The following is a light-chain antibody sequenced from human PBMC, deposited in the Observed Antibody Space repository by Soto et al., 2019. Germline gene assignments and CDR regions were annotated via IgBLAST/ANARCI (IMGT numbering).Light chain of an antibody. Sequence: EVVMTQSPATLSVSPGERATLSCRASQTVSRNLAWYQQRPGQAPRLLIYDISNRATGVPARFSGSGSETDFTLTISSLEPEDFAVYYCQQYNNWPPITFGQGTRLEIK. V-gene: IGKV3-15*01. CDR2: DIS. J-gene: IGKJ5*01. CDR1: QTVSRN. CDR3: QQYNNWPPIT.